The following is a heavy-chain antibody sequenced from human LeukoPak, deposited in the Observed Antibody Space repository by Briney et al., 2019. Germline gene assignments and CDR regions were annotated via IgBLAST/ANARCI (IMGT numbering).Heavy chain of an antibody. J-gene: IGHJ4*02. CDR2: IIPILGIA. D-gene: IGHD2-2*01. Sequence: GASVKVSCKASGGTFSSYTINWVRQAPGQGLEWMGRIIPILGIANYAQKFQGRVTITADESTSTAYMELSSLRSEDTAVYYCARGGCSSTSCYDGYWGQGTLVTVSS. CDR3: ARGGCSSTSCYDGY. CDR1: GGTFSSYT. V-gene: IGHV1-69*02.